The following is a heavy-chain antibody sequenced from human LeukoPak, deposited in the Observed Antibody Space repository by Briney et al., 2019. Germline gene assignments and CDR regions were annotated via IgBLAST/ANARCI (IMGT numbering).Heavy chain of an antibody. J-gene: IGHJ4*02. CDR2: ISWNSGSI. D-gene: IGHD5-18*01. V-gene: IGHV3-9*01. CDR3: AKDVGYSYGSNIDY. Sequence: GGSLRLSCAASGFTFDDYATHWVRQAPGKGLEWVSGISWNSGSIGYADSVKGRFTISRDNAKNSLYLQMNSLRAEDTALYYCAKDVGYSYGSNIDYWGQGTLVTVSS. CDR1: GFTFDDYA.